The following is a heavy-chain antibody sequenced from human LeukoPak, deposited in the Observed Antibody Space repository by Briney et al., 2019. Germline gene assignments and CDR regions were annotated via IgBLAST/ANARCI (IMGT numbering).Heavy chain of an antibody. Sequence: SETLSLTCTVSGGSISSSSYYWGWIRQPPGKGLEWIGSIYYSGSTYYNPSLKSRVTISVDTSKNQFSLKLSSVTAADTAVYYCARGRFRGVPDYWGQGTLVTVSS. D-gene: IGHD3-10*01. CDR1: GGSISSSSYY. J-gene: IGHJ4*02. CDR2: IYYSGST. V-gene: IGHV4-39*07. CDR3: ARGRFRGVPDY.